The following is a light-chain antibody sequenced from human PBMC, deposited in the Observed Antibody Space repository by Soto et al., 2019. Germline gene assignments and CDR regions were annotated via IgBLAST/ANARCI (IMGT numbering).Light chain of an antibody. V-gene: IGLV2-14*01. J-gene: IGLJ1*01. CDR2: EVN. Sequence: QSVLTQLASVSGSPGQSITISCTGTSSDVGAYASVSWYQHHPGKAPKVIIYEVNKRPSGISNRFSGSKSVNTASLTISGLQPDDEAHYYCSSYTSDNRDYVFGTGTKVTVL. CDR1: SSDVGAYAS. CDR3: SSYTSDNRDYV.